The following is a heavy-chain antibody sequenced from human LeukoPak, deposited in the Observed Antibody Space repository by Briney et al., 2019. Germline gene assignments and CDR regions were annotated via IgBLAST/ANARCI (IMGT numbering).Heavy chain of an antibody. Sequence: SETLSLTCTVSGGSISSSYYWGWIRQPPGKGLERIGSIYYSGSTYYNPSLKSRVTISVDTSKNQFSLNLNSVTAADTALYYCARQRITAADGTKGYFDYWGQGTLVTVSS. D-gene: IGHD6-13*01. CDR1: GGSISSSYY. J-gene: IGHJ4*02. CDR2: IYYSGST. CDR3: ARQRITAADGTKGYFDY. V-gene: IGHV4-39*01.